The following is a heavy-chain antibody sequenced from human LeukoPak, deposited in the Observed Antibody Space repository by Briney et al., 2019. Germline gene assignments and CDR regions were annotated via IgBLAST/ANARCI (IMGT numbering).Heavy chain of an antibody. CDR2: INPSGGST. CDR1: GYTFTSYY. D-gene: IGHD6-19*01. Sequence: ASVKVSCKASGYTFTSYYMHWVRQAPGQGLEWMGIINPSGGSTSYAQKFQGRVAMTRNTSISTAYMELSSLRSEDTAVYYCARTPPSYHIAVAGTAILFDYWGQGTLVTVSS. CDR3: ARTPPSYHIAVAGTAILFDY. V-gene: IGHV1-46*01. J-gene: IGHJ4*02.